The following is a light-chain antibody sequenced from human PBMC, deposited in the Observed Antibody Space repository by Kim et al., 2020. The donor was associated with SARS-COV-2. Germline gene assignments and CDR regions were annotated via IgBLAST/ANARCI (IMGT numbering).Light chain of an antibody. CDR2: DAS. CDR1: QSLSSY. Sequence: EIVLTQSPATLSLSPGERATLSCRASQSLSSYLAWYQQKPGQAPRFLIYDASNRATGIPARFSGSGSGTDFTLTISSLEPEDFAVYYCQQRSNWPPTFGQGTKLEIK. CDR3: QQRSNWPPT. J-gene: IGKJ2*01. V-gene: IGKV3-11*01.